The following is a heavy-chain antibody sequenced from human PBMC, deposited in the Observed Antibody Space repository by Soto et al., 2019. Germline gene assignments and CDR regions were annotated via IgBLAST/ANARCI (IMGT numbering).Heavy chain of an antibody. CDR2: ISYDGSNK. CDR1: GFKFTSYG. J-gene: IGHJ4*02. CDR3: AKGPLLTFGEIEY. Sequence: PGGSLRLSCAASGFKFTSYGMHWVRQAPGKGLEWVAVISYDGSNKYYADSVKGRFTISRDNSKNTLYLQMNSLRAEDTAVYYCAKGPLLTFGEIEYWGQGTLVTVSS. D-gene: IGHD3-10*01. V-gene: IGHV3-30*18.